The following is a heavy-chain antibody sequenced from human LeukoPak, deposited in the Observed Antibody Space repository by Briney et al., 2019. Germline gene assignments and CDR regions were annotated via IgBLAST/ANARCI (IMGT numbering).Heavy chain of an antibody. J-gene: IGHJ4*02. CDR3: ATGITMVRGVMFY. CDR2: FDPEDGET. Sequence: ASAKVSCKVSGYTLTELSMHWVRQAPGKGLEWMGGFDPEDGETIYAQKFQGRVTMTEDTSTDIAYMELSSLRSEDTAVYYCATGITMVRGVMFYWGQGTLVTVSS. V-gene: IGHV1-24*01. CDR1: GYTLTELS. D-gene: IGHD3-10*01.